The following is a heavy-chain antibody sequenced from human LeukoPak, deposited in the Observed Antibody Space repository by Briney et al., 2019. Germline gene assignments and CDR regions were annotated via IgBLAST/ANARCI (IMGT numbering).Heavy chain of an antibody. CDR3: ARGAPVIAVVVAATPDY. J-gene: IGHJ4*02. V-gene: IGHV3-74*01. D-gene: IGHD2-15*01. CDR1: GFTFSSYW. Sequence: GGSLRLSCAASGFTFSSYWMHWVRQAPGKGLVWVSRINSDGSSTSYADSVKGRFTISRDNAKNTLYLQMNSLRAEDTAVYYCARGAPVIAVVVAATPDYWGQGTLVTVSS. CDR2: INSDGSST.